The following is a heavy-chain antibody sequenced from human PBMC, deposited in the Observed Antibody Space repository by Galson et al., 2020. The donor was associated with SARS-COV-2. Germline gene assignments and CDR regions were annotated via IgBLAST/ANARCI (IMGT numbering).Heavy chain of an antibody. CDR1: GFTYSSYA. Sequence: GESLQISCVASGFTYSSYAMSWVRQAPGKGLEWVSAISGSGGSTYYADPVKGRFTISRDNSKNPLFLQMSGLRAEDTAVYYCARPKGGYDFRSGYPFDYWGQGTLVTVSS. J-gene: IGHJ4*02. CDR3: ARPKGGYDFRSGYPFDY. V-gene: IGHV3-23*01. D-gene: IGHD3-3*01. CDR2: ISGSGGST.